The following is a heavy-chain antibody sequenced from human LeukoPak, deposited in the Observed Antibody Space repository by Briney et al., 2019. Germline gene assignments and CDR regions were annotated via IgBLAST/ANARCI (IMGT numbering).Heavy chain of an antibody. D-gene: IGHD4-23*01. V-gene: IGHV4-34*01. CDR1: GGSFSGYY. J-gene: IGHJ4*02. Sequence: SGTLSLTCAVYGGSFSGYYWSWIRQPPGKGLEWIGEINHSGSTNYNPSLKSRVTISVDTSKNQFSLKLSSVTAADTAVYYCARGLRWNDYWGQGTLVTVSS. CDR3: ARGLRWNDY. CDR2: INHSGST.